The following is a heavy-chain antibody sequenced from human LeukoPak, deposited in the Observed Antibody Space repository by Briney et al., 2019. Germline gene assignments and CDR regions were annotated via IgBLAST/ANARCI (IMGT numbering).Heavy chain of an antibody. CDR2: INHSGST. CDR3: ARTRYYYDSSGYLYYFGY. Sequence: SETLSLTCAVYGGSFSGYYWSWIRQPPGKGLEWIGEINHSGSTNYNPSLKSRVTISVDTSKNQFSLKPSSVTAADTAVYYCARTRYYYDSSGYLYYFGYWGQGTLVTVSS. V-gene: IGHV4-34*01. CDR1: GGSFSGYY. D-gene: IGHD3-22*01. J-gene: IGHJ4*02.